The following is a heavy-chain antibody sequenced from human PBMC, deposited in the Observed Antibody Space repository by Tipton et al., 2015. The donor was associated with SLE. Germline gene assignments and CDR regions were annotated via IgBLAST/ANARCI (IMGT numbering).Heavy chain of an antibody. J-gene: IGHJ3*01. CDR2: INHSGST. CDR3: ARTGGRDAFDF. CDR1: GGSFSGYY. Sequence: TLSLTCAVYGGSFSGYYWSWIRQPPGRGLEWIGEINHSGSTNYNPSLKSRVTISVDTSRNQFSLKLTSVTAADTAVYYCARTGGRDAFDFWGQGTLVTVSS. V-gene: IGHV4-34*01. D-gene: IGHD2-15*01.